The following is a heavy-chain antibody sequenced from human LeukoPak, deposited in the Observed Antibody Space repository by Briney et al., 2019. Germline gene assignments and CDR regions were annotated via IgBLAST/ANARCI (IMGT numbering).Heavy chain of an antibody. CDR3: ARSRAIVVVPGAPDTRWFDP. J-gene: IGHJ5*02. Sequence: ASVEVSCTASGYTFTSYYMHWVRQAPGQGLEWMGIINPSGGSTSYAQKFQGRVTMTRDTSTSTVYMELSSLRSEDTAVYYCARSRAIVVVPGAPDTRWFDPWGQGTLVTVSS. CDR1: GYTFTSYY. CDR2: INPSGGST. V-gene: IGHV1-46*01. D-gene: IGHD2-2*01.